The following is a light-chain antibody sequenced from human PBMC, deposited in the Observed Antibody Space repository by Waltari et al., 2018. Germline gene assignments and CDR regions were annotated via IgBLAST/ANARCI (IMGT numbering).Light chain of an antibody. Sequence: DIQMTQSPSSLSASVGDTVPIACRASQIISSYLNWYQQKPGQAPKLLIYAASSLESGVPSRFSGSGFGTDFTLTINSLQPEDFAVYYCQQTYSNFRTFGQGTKVDVK. CDR2: AAS. CDR1: QIISSY. V-gene: IGKV1-39*01. CDR3: QQTYSNFRT. J-gene: IGKJ1*01.